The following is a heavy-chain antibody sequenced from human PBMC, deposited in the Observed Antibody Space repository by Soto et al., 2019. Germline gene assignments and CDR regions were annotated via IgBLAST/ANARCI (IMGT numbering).Heavy chain of an antibody. CDR1: GGTFSSYA. CDR3: ARREVRLHTFGY. D-gene: IGHD4-4*01. CDR2: IIPIFGTA. Sequence: QVQLVQSGAEVKKPGSSVKVSCKASGGTFSSYAISWVRQAPGQGLEWMGGIIPIFGTANYAQKFQGRDTITADESTSTAYRELSSLRSEDTVVYYCARREVRLHTFGYWGQGTLVTVSS. J-gene: IGHJ4*02. V-gene: IGHV1-69*12.